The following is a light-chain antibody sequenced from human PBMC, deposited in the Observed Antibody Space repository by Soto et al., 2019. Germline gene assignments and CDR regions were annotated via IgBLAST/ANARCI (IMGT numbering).Light chain of an antibody. CDR2: GTS. V-gene: IGKV1-39*01. Sequence: DIQLTQSPSSLSASVGDRVTITCRASQSISNSLNWYQQKPGKAPNLLIYGTSELQSGVPSRFSGSGSGTEFTLTIRSLQRDVFATYYCQQSHSSSWTFGQGTKVEIK. CDR1: QSISNS. J-gene: IGKJ1*01. CDR3: QQSHSSSWT.